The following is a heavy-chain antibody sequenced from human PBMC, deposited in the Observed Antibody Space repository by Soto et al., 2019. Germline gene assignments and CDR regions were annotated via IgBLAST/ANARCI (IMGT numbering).Heavy chain of an antibody. D-gene: IGHD3-22*01. CDR1: GYTFTGYY. V-gene: IGHV1-2*04. CDR3: ARSTNMIVVVIGAFDI. CDR2: INPNSGGT. Sequence: GASVKVSCKASGYTFTGYYMHWVRQAPGQGLEWMGWINPNSGGTNYAQKFQGWVTTTRDTSISTAYMELSRLRSDDTAVYYCARSTNMIVVVIGAFDIWGQGTMVTVSS. J-gene: IGHJ3*02.